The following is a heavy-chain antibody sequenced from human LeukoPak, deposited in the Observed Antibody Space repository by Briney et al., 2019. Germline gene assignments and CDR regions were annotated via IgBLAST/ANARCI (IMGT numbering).Heavy chain of an antibody. D-gene: IGHD6-19*01. Sequence: GGSLRLSCAASGFTFSSYAMHWVRQAPGKGLEYVSAISSNGGSTYYANSVKGRFTISRDNSKNTVYLQMTSLRTEDTAVYYCAKDLIGWAPGYVSGPLDQWGQGTLVTVSS. V-gene: IGHV3-64*01. CDR1: GFTFSSYA. J-gene: IGHJ4*02. CDR3: AKDLIGWAPGYVSGPLDQ. CDR2: ISSNGGST.